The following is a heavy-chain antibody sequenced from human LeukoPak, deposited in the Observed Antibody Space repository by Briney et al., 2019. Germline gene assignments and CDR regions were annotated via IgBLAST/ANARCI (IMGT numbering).Heavy chain of an antibody. D-gene: IGHD3-10*01. J-gene: IGHJ3*02. CDR2: ISSSSSYT. CDR3: ARSTPSMVRGVIKSVPAFDI. Sequence: GGSLRLSCAASGFTVSNNYMSWVRQAPGKGLEWVSYISSSSSYTNYADSVKGRFTISRDNAKNSLYLQMNSLRAEDTAVYYCARSTPSMVRGVIKSVPAFDIWGQGTMVTVSS. CDR1: GFTVSNNY. V-gene: IGHV3-11*03.